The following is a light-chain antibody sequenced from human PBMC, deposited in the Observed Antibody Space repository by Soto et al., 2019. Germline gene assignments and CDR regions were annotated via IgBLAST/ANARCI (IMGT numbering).Light chain of an antibody. CDR1: QSISSW. CDR3: QQYNSYRT. J-gene: IGKJ1*01. V-gene: IGKV1-5*01. Sequence: DIQMTQSPSTLSASVGDRVTITCRASQSISSWLAWYKQKPGKAPKLLIYDASSLESGVPSRFSGSGSGTEFTLTSSRLQPDDLATEDCQQYNSYRTVGQGTKVESK. CDR2: DAS.